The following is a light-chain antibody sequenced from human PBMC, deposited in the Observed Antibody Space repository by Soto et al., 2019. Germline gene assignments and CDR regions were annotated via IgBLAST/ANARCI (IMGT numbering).Light chain of an antibody. J-gene: IGLJ1*01. CDR2: EVS. CDR3: SSYTSTSTRV. V-gene: IGLV2-14*01. Sequence: QSALTQPDSVSGSPGQSITISCTGTSSDLGGYNYVSWYQQHPGKAPKVMIYEVSNRPSGVSNRFSGSKSGNTVSLTISGLQAEDEADYYCSSYTSTSTRVFGTGTKLTVL. CDR1: SSDLGGYNY.